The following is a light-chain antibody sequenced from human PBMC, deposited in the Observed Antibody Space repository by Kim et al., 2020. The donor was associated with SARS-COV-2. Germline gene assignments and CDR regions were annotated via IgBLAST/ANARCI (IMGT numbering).Light chain of an antibody. CDR1: KSVGSNY. CDR2: GAS. J-gene: IGKJ2*01. V-gene: IGKV3-20*01. CDR3: HQYGDSPDT. Sequence: LSPGERATLSCRASKSVGSNYLAWYQQKPGQAPRLVMYGASSRATDIPDRFSGSGSGTDFTLTINRLEPEDFAVYYCHQYGDSPDTFGQGTKLEI.